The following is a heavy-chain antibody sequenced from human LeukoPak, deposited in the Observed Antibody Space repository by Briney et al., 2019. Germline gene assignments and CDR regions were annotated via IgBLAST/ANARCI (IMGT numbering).Heavy chain of an antibody. Sequence: GGSLRLSCVASGFMFSNYWMHWVRQAPGKGLVWVSRINTDGYTTTYADSVKGRFTISRDNSKNTLYLQMNSLRAEDTAVYYCAKDRMTYYDIWSGYYFDYWGQGTLVTVSS. CDR3: AKDRMTYYDIWSGYYFDY. CDR1: GFMFSNYW. J-gene: IGHJ4*02. V-gene: IGHV3-74*01. CDR2: INTDGYTT. D-gene: IGHD3-3*01.